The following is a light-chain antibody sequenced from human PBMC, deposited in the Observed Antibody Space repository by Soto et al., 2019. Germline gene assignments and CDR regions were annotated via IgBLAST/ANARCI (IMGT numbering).Light chain of an antibody. V-gene: IGKV3-20*01. Sequence: EIVLTQSPGALSLSPGERATLSCRASQSVSSSYLAWYQQKPGQAPRLLIYGASSRATGIPDGFSGSGSGTDFTLTISRLEPEDFAVYYCQQYGSSLLTFGGGTKVDIK. CDR2: GAS. CDR1: QSVSSSY. CDR3: QQYGSSLLT. J-gene: IGKJ4*01.